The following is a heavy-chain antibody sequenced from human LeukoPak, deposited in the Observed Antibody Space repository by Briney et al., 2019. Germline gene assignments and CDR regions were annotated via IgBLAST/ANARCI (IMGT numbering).Heavy chain of an antibody. CDR2: ISVSGGST. V-gene: IGHV3-23*01. Sequence: GGSLRLSCAASGFSVSSDAMGWVRQAPGDWLEWVVVISVSGGSTYYADSVAGRFTISRDNSKNTLYLQMNSLRAEDTAIYYCAKDRTVGASYWYFDLWGRGTLVTVSS. CDR1: GFSVSSDA. CDR3: AKDRTVGASYWYFDL. J-gene: IGHJ2*01. D-gene: IGHD1-26*01.